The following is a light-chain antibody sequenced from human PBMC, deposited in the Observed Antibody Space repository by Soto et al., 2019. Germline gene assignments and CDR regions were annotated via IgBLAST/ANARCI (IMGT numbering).Light chain of an antibody. CDR2: NVY. CDR3: SSYTISRTYV. J-gene: IGLJ1*01. CDR1: SSDVGAYNF. V-gene: IGLV2-14*03. Sequence: QSVLTQPASVSGSPGQSITISCTGTSSDVGAYNFVSWHQQHPGKAPKLIIYNVYDRPSGISYRFSGSKSGNTASLTISWLQDEDEADYYCSSYTISRTYVFGTGTKLTVL.